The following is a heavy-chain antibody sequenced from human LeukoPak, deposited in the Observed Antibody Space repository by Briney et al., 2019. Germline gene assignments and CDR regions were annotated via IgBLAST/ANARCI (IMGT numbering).Heavy chain of an antibody. CDR2: ISGGGVSA. D-gene: IGHD6-19*01. J-gene: IGHJ4*02. CDR3: AKDYSSGWYIDY. V-gene: IGHV3-23*01. Sequence: PGGSLRLSCAASGFTFSSYAMRWVRQAPGKGLEWVSAISGGGVSAYYADSVKGRFTISRDNSKNTLYLQMNSQRAEDTAVYYCAKDYSSGWYIDYWGQGTLVTVSS. CDR1: GFTFSSYA.